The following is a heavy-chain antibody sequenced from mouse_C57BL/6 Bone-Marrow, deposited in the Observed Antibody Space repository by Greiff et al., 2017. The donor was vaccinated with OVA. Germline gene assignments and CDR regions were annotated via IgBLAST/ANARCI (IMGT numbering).Heavy chain of an antibody. D-gene: IGHD1-1*01. CDR3: AVITAVVAHFDY. CDR1: GFNIKDYY. V-gene: IGHV14-2*01. Sequence: EVQLQQSGAELVKPGASVKLSCTASGFNIKDYYMHWVKQRTEQGLEWIGRIDPEDGETKYAPKFKGKATITADTSSNTAYLQLSSLPSEDTAVYYCAVITAVVAHFDYWGQGTTLTVYS. CDR2: IDPEDGET. J-gene: IGHJ2*01.